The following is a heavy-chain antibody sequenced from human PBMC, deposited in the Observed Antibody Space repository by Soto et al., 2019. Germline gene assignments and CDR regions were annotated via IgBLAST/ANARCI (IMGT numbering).Heavy chain of an antibody. CDR2: ISYDGRND. V-gene: IGHV3-30*01. D-gene: IGHD1-26*01. CDR3: ARPKWGFPYVH. Sequence: QVQLVESGGGVVQPGRALRLSCAASGFTFSDYALHWVRQTPGKGLEWVAVISYDGRNDYYAGSVKGRFTISRDNSKKTMYLQINSLRGDDTAVFYCARPKWGFPYVHWGQVTLFFVSS. CDR1: GFTFSDYA. J-gene: IGHJ4*02.